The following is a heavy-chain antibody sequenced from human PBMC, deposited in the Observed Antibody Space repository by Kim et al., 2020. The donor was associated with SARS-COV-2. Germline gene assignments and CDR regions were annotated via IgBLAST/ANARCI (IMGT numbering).Heavy chain of an antibody. CDR2: IIPIFGTA. D-gene: IGHD4-17*01. V-gene: IGHV1-69*13. Sequence: SVKVSCKASGGTFSSYAISWVRQAPGQGLAWMGGIIPIFGTANYAQKFQGRVTITADESTSTAYMELSSLRSEDTAVYYCANYGGNSDAFDIWGQGTMVTVSS. CDR1: GGTFSSYA. CDR3: ANYGGNSDAFDI. J-gene: IGHJ3*02.